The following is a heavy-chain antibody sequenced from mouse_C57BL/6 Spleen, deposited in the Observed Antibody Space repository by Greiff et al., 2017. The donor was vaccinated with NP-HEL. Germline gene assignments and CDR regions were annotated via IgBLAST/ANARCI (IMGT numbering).Heavy chain of an antibody. J-gene: IGHJ2*01. CDR2: IDPEDGET. D-gene: IGHD3-2*02. CDR1: GFNIKDYY. V-gene: IGHV14-2*01. Sequence: VQLKESGAELVKPGASVKLSCTASGFNIKDYYMHWVKQRTEQGLEWIGRIDPEDGETKYAAKFQGKATITADTSSNTAYLQLSSLTSEDTAVYYCARSPDVFSYLYYWGQGTTLTVSS. CDR3: ARSPDVFSYLYY.